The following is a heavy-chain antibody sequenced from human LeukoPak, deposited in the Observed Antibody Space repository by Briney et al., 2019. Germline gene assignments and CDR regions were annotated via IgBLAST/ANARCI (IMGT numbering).Heavy chain of an antibody. Sequence: ASVKVSCKASGYTFTSYAMHWVRQAPGQRLEWMGWINPNSGGTNYAQKFQGRVTMTRDTSISTAYMELSRLRSDDTAVYYCARISSVYSSGWYAFDYWGQGTLVTVSS. J-gene: IGHJ4*02. D-gene: IGHD6-19*01. CDR1: GYTFTSYA. CDR3: ARISSVYSSGWYAFDY. V-gene: IGHV1-2*02. CDR2: INPNSGGT.